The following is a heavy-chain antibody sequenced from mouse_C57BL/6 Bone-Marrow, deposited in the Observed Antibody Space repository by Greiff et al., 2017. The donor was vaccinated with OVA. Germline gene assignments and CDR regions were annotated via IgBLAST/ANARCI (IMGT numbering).Heavy chain of an antibody. D-gene: IGHD1-1*01. V-gene: IGHV1-81*01. J-gene: IGHJ4*01. CDR3: ARWGYGSSYDAMDY. CDR1: GYTFTSYG. CDR2: IYPRSGNT. Sequence: VQLQQSGAELARPGASVKLSCKASGYTFTSYGISWVKQRTGQGLEWIGEIYPRSGNTYYNEKFKGKATLTADKSSSTAYMELRSLTSEDSAVYFCARWGYGSSYDAMDYWGQGTSVTVSS.